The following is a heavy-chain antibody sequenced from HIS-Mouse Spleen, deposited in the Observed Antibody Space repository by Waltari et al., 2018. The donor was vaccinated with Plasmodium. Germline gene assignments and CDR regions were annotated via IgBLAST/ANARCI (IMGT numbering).Heavy chain of an antibody. D-gene: IGHD3-16*01. CDR3: AKAQGVINFDY. J-gene: IGHJ4*02. CDR1: GFTFSRYG. Sequence: QVQLVESGGGVVQPGRSLRRSCAASGFTFSRYGMHWACQAPGKGLEWVAVISYDGSNKYYADSVKGRFTISRDNSKNTLYLQMNSLRAEDTAVYYCAKAQGVINFDYWGQGTLVTVSS. V-gene: IGHV3-30*18. CDR2: ISYDGSNK.